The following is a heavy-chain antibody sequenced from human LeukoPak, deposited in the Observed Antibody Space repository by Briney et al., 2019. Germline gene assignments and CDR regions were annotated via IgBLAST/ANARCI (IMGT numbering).Heavy chain of an antibody. D-gene: IGHD6-19*01. CDR1: GGSFSGYY. Sequence: NTSETLSLTCAVYGGSFSGYYWSWIRQPPGKGLEWIGEINHSGSTNYNPSLKSRVTISVDTSKNQFSLKLSSVTAADTAVYYCARHRGTIPHYSSGPSWYFDYWGQGTLVTVSS. CDR3: ARHRGTIPHYSSGPSWYFDY. CDR2: INHSGST. V-gene: IGHV4-34*01. J-gene: IGHJ4*02.